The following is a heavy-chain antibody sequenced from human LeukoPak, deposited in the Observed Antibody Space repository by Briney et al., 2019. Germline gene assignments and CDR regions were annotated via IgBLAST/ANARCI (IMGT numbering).Heavy chain of an antibody. V-gene: IGHV3-23*01. CDR2: ISGSGSHT. CDR3: AKERVSSGMMEGVLHM. D-gene: IGHD2-8*01. CDR1: GFTFDSYA. J-gene: IGHJ3*02. Sequence: GGSLTLSCAASGFTFDSYAMNWVRQAPGKGLEWVSSISGSGSHTYYADSVQGRFTVSRDNSKNTVNLHLNTVRAEDTAVYYCAKERVSSGMMEGVLHMWGQGTTVSVSS.